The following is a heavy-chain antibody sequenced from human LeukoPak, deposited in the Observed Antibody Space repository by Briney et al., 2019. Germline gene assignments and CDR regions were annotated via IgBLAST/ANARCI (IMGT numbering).Heavy chain of an antibody. D-gene: IGHD3-9*01. CDR1: GGSISSSSYY. CDR2: IYYSGST. V-gene: IGHV4-61*05. J-gene: IGHJ6*02. CDR3: ARSTYYDILTGQYYYYGMDV. Sequence: SETLSLTCTVSGGSISSSSYYWGWIRQPPGKGLEWIGYIYYSGSTNYNPSLKSRVTISVDTSKNQFSLKLSSVTAADTAVYYCARSTYYDILTGQYYYYGMDVWGQGTTVTVSS.